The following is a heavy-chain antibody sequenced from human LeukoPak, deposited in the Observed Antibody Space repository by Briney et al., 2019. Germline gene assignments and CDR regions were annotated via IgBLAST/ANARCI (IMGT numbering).Heavy chain of an antibody. CDR2: INQDGSEK. CDR3: ASDGLAVAGTNDY. V-gene: IGHV3-7*01. D-gene: IGHD6-19*01. Sequence: WGSLRLSCTASGCTFSSYWMSWVRQAPGKGLEWVANINQDGSEKYYVDSVKGLFTISRDNAKNSMYLQMTSLRDEDTAVYYCASDGLAVAGTNDYWGQGTMVTVSS. J-gene: IGHJ4*02. CDR1: GCTFSSYW.